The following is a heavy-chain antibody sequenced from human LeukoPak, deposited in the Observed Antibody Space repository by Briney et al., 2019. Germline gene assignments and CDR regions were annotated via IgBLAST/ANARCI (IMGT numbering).Heavy chain of an antibody. CDR2: INPSGGST. Sequence: ASVKVSCKASGYTFTSYYMHWVRQAPGQGLEWMGIINPSGGSTSYAQKLQGRVTMTRDTSTSTVYMELSSLRSEDTAVYYCARVIYYDSSGYDDAFDIWGQGTMVTVSS. V-gene: IGHV1-46*01. D-gene: IGHD3-22*01. J-gene: IGHJ3*02. CDR3: ARVIYYDSSGYDDAFDI. CDR1: GYTFTSYY.